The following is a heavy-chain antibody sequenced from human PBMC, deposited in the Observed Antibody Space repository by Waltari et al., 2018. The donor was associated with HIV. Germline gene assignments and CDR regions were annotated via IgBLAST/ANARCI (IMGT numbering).Heavy chain of an antibody. V-gene: IGHV4-39*07. CDR3: ARDIGTV. D-gene: IGHD1-26*01. CDR2: IFYSGST. J-gene: IGHJ4*02. Sequence: QLQLQESGPGLVKPSETLSLTCTVPGGSISSSNYYWGWIRQPPGKGLEWIGSIFYSGSTYYNPSLRSRVTISIDTSKNQFSLKLSSVTAADTAVYYCARDIGTVGGQGTLVTVSS. CDR1: GGSISSSNYY.